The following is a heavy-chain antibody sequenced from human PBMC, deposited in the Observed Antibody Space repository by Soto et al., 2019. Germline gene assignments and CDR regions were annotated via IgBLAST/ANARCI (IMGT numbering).Heavy chain of an antibody. CDR1: GFTVSSNY. J-gene: IGHJ4*02. D-gene: IGHD6-19*01. V-gene: IGHV3-30-3*01. CDR3: AREWSISVAAPGY. CDR2: ISNNGINT. Sequence: PGGSLRLSCAASGFTVSSNYMSWVRQAPGKGLEWVAGISNNGINTHYADSVKGRFTISRDNSKNTLYVQMNSLGAEDTAVYYCAREWSISVAAPGYWGQGTLVTVSS.